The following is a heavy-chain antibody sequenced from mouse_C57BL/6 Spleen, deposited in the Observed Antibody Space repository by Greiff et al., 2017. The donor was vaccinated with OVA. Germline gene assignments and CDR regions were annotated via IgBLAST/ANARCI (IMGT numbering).Heavy chain of an antibody. CDR1: GYTFTDYY. V-gene: IGHV1-19*01. CDR2: INPYNGGT. J-gene: IGHJ3*01. CDR3: AREGKLRSWFAY. D-gene: IGHD3-2*02. Sequence: VQLQQSGPVLVKPGASVKMSCKASGYTFTDYYMNWVKQSHGKSLEWIGVINPYNGGTSYNQKFKGKATLTVDKSSSTAYMELNSLTSEDSAVYYCAREGKLRSWFAYWGQGTLVTVSA.